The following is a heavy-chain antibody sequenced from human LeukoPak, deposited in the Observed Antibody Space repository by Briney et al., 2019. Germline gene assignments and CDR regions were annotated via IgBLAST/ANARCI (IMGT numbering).Heavy chain of an antibody. CDR2: INHSGST. V-gene: IGHV4-34*01. J-gene: IGHJ6*02. D-gene: IGHD6-13*01. CDR3: ARSRVGGSSWHYYYYGMDV. Sequence: SETLSLTCAVYGGSFSGYYWSWIRQPPGKGLEWIGEINHSGSTNYNPSLKSRVTISVDTSKNQFSLKLSSVTAADTAVYYCARSRVGGSSWHYYYYGMDVWGQGTTVIVSS. CDR1: GGSFSGYY.